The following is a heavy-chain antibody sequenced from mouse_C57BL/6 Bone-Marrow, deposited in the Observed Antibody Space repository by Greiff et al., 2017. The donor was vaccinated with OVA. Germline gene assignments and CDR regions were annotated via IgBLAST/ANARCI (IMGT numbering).Heavy chain of an antibody. J-gene: IGHJ2*01. Sequence: VQLQQSGPELVKPGASVKISCKASGYAFSSSWMNWVKQRPGKGLEWIGRIYPGDGDTNYNGKFKGKATLTADKSSSTAYMQLSSLTSEDSAVYFGARHEDGYYASYFDYWGQGTTLTVSS. D-gene: IGHD2-3*01. V-gene: IGHV1-82*01. CDR3: ARHEDGYYASYFDY. CDR2: IYPGDGDT. CDR1: GYAFSSSW.